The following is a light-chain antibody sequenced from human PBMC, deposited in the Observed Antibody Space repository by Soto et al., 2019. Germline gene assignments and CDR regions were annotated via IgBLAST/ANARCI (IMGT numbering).Light chain of an antibody. V-gene: IGKV1-5*01. Sequence: DIQVTQSPSTLSASVGDRVTITCRASQSISSWLAWYQQKPGKAPKLLIYDASSLESGVPSRFSGSGSGTEFTLTISSLQPDDFAAYYCQQYTTWTFGQGTKV. J-gene: IGKJ1*01. CDR3: QQYTTWT. CDR1: QSISSW. CDR2: DAS.